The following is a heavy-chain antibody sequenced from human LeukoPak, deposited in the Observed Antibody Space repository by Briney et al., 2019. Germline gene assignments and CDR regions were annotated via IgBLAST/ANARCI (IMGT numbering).Heavy chain of an antibody. V-gene: IGHV4-34*01. Sequence: PSETLSLTCAVYGGSFSGYYWSWIRQPPGKGLEWIGEINHSGSTNYSPSLKSRLTISVDTSNNQFSLRLSSVTAADTAVYYCARLNYGDYVSWFDPWGQGTLVTVSS. CDR2: INHSGST. CDR3: ARLNYGDYVSWFDP. CDR1: GGSFSGYY. D-gene: IGHD4-17*01. J-gene: IGHJ5*02.